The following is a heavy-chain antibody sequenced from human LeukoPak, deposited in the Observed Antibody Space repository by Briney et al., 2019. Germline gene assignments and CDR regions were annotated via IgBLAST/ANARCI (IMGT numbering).Heavy chain of an antibody. D-gene: IGHD6-19*01. J-gene: IGHJ4*02. Sequence: PSETLSLTCTVSGGSISSYYWSWIRQPAGKGLEWIGRIYTSGSTNYNPSLKSRVTISVDKSKDQFSLKLSSVTAADTAVYYCARDFPGYSSGWPSWFDYWAREPWSPSPQ. V-gene: IGHV4-4*07. CDR3: ARDFPGYSSGWPSWFDY. CDR2: IYTSGST. CDR1: GGSISSYY.